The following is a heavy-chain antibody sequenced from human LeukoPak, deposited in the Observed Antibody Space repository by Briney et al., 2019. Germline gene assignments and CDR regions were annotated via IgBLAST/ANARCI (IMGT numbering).Heavy chain of an antibody. CDR1: GFTLHDYN. D-gene: IGHD4-23*01. Sequence: GGSLRLSRAASGFTLHDYNMHWVRQAPGKGLEWVSHITWDDGSTYYADSVKGRFTVSRDDSKNSLYLQMNSLRTEDTALYYCVRDRERGGNGPIRHWGQGTLVTVSS. V-gene: IGHV3-43*01. CDR3: VRDRERGGNGPIRH. J-gene: IGHJ1*01. CDR2: ITWDDGST.